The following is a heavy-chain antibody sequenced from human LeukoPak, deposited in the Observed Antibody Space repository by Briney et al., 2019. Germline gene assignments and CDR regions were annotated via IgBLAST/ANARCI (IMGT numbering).Heavy chain of an antibody. J-gene: IGHJ6*03. CDR2: IYHSGST. V-gene: IGHV4-38-2*01. D-gene: IGHD1-14*01. CDR3: ARTEQVDYYMDV. CDR1: GYSISSGYY. Sequence: SETLSLTCAVSGYSISSGYYWGWIRQPPGKGLGWIGSIYHSGSTYYNPSLKSRVTISVDTSKNQFSLKLSSVTAADTAVYYCARTEQVDYYMDVWGKGTTVTVSS.